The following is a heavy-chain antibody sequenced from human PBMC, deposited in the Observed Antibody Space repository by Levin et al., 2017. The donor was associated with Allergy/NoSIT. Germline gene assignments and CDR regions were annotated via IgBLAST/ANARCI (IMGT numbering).Heavy chain of an antibody. CDR2: VYARGST. Sequence: SAPLSLPFPFSGGSLHNGTYYWSWIRQPAGKGLEWIGRVYARGSTNYNPSLKSRVTMSIDTSKNLFSLKMNSVTAADTAICYCARGQWLTPRGFLFDPWGQGTLVTVSS. D-gene: IGHD6-19*01. V-gene: IGHV4-61*02. J-gene: IGHJ5*02. CDR1: GGSLHNGTYY. CDR3: ARGQWLTPRGFLFDP.